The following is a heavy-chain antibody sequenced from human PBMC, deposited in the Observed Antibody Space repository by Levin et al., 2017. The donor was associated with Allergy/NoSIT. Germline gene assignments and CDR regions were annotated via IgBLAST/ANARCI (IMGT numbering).Heavy chain of an antibody. D-gene: IGHD3-22*01. Sequence: GESLKISCAASGFTFSSYSMNWVRQAPGKGLEWVSYISSSSSTIYYADSVKGRFTISRDNAKNSLYLQMNSLRAEDTAVYYCARDNDRDHDAFDIWGQGTMVTVSS. CDR1: GFTFSSYS. CDR2: ISSSSSTI. V-gene: IGHV3-48*01. J-gene: IGHJ3*02. CDR3: ARDNDRDHDAFDI.